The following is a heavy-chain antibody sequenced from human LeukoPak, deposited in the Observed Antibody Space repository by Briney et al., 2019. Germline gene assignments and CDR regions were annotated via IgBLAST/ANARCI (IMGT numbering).Heavy chain of an antibody. V-gene: IGHV3-30*04. Sequence: PGGSLRLSCAASGFTFSSYAMHWVRQAPGEGLEWVAVISYDGSNKYYADSVKGRFTISRDNSKNTLYLQMNSLRAEDTAVYYCASTRSHYYYYGMDVWGKGTTVTVSS. J-gene: IGHJ6*04. CDR2: ISYDGSNK. CDR3: ASTRSHYYYYGMDV. CDR1: GFTFSSYA.